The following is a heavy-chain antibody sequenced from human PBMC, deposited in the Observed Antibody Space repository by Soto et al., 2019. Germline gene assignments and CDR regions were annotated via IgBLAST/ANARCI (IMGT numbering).Heavy chain of an antibody. V-gene: IGHV3-23*01. J-gene: IGHJ4*02. CDR2: ISGSGGST. Sequence: PVGSLRLSCAASGFTFSSYAMSWVRQAPGKGLEWVSSISGSGGSTYNADSVKGRFTISRDNSKNTLYLQMNSLRAEDTAVYYCAKGRSAGAYYYGSGRHWGQGTLVTVSS. CDR3: AKGRSAGAYYYGSGRH. CDR1: GFTFSSYA. D-gene: IGHD3-10*01.